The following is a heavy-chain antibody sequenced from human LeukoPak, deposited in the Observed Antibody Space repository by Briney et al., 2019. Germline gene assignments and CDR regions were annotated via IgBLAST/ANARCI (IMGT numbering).Heavy chain of an antibody. CDR3: ARHDYDFWSGYHYYMDV. Sequence: GSSVKVSCKASGGTFSSYAISWVRQAPGQGLEWMGGIIPIFGTANYAQKFQGRVTITADKSASTAYMELSSLRSEDTAVYYCARHDYDFWSGYHYYMDVWGKGTTVTVSS. CDR2: IIPIFGTA. CDR1: GGTFSSYA. D-gene: IGHD3-3*01. J-gene: IGHJ6*03. V-gene: IGHV1-69*06.